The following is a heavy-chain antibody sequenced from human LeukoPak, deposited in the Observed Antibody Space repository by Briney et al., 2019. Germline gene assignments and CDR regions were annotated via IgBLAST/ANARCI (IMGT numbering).Heavy chain of an antibody. CDR1: GGTFSSYA. J-gene: IGHJ3*02. CDR3: ARDRYCSSTSCYYHDAFDI. Sequence: ASVKVSCKASGGTFSSYAIIWVRQAPGQGLEWMGGIIPIFGTANYAQKFQGRVTITADESTSTAYMELSSMRSEDTSVYYCARDRYCSSTSCYYHDAFDIWGQGTMVTVSS. V-gene: IGHV1-69*13. CDR2: IIPIFGTA. D-gene: IGHD2-2*01.